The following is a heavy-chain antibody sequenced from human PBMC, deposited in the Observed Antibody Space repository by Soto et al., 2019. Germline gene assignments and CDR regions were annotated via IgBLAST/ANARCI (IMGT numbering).Heavy chain of an antibody. Sequence: QVQLVQSGAEVKKPGSSVKVSCKASGGTFSSYAISWVRQAPGQGLEWMGGIIPIFGTANYAQKFQGRVTITADESTRQAYMELSSLRSEDTAVYYCARRYSGYGGGWFYFDYWGQGTLVTVSS. J-gene: IGHJ4*02. V-gene: IGHV1-69*01. CDR3: ARRYSGYGGGWFYFDY. CDR2: IIPIFGTA. CDR1: GGTFSSYA. D-gene: IGHD5-12*01.